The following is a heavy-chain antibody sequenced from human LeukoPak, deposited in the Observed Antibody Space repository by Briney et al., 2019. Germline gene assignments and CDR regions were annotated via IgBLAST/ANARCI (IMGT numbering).Heavy chain of an antibody. J-gene: IGHJ4*02. CDR2: IYYSGST. CDR1: GGSISSSSYY. CDR3: ARDSSGWNDY. V-gene: IGHV4-39*07. Sequence: SETLSLTCTVSGGSISSSSYYWGWIRQPPGKGLEWIGSIYYSGSTYYNPSLKSRVTISVDTSKSQFSLKLSSVTAADTAVYYCARDSSGWNDYWGQGTLVTVSS. D-gene: IGHD6-19*01.